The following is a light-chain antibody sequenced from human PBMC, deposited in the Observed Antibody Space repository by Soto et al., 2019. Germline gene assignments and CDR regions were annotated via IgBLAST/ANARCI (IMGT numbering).Light chain of an antibody. V-gene: IGKV3-20*01. J-gene: IGKJ1*01. CDR2: GAS. Sequence: EIALTQSQGTLPLSKVERATISCRASQSVSSSYLAWYQQKPGQATRLLIYGASSRATGIPDRFSGSGSGTEFTLTISSLQPDEFAAYYCQNYNSYSEAFGKGTKVDIK. CDR3: QNYNSYSEA. CDR1: QSVSSSY.